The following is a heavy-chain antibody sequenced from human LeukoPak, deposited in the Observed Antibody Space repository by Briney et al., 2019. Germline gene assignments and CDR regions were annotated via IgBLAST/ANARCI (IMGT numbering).Heavy chain of an antibody. D-gene: IGHD6-13*01. CDR3: ARDSSSWYTMGYYFDY. J-gene: IGHJ4*02. CDR2: IKQDGSKK. Sequence: GGSLRLSCAASGFTFSRYWMTWVRQAPGKGLEWVANIKQDGSKKNYVDSVKGRFTISRDNAKNSLYLQMNSLRAEDTAVYYCARDSSSWYTMGYYFDYWGQGTLVTVSS. CDR1: GFTFSRYW. V-gene: IGHV3-7*01.